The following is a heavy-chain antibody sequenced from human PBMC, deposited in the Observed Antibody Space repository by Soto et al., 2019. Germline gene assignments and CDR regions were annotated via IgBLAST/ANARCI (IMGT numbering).Heavy chain of an antibody. J-gene: IGHJ5*02. CDR1: GGTFSSYT. V-gene: IGHV1-69*08. CDR3: AREGPSWGSRDT. Sequence: QVQLVQSGAEVKKPGSSVKVSCKASGGTFSSYTISWVRQAPGQGLEWMGRIIPILGIANYAQKFQGRVTITADKSTSTAYMALSSLRSEDTAVYYCAREGPSWGSRDTWGQGTLVTVSS. CDR2: IIPILGIA. D-gene: IGHD2-2*01.